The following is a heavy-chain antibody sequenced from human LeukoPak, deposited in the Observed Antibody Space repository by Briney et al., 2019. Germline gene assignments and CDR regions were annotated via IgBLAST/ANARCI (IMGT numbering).Heavy chain of an antibody. D-gene: IGHD3-22*01. J-gene: IGHJ3*02. CDR2: ITWNSDRR. CDR1: GFTFDDYA. CDR3: AKAGSSGYFNDPFEI. V-gene: IGHV3-9*03. Sequence: PGRSLRLSCTASGFTFDDYAMHWVRQTPGKGLEWVSGITWNSDRRGYADSVKGRFTISRDNAEKSLYLQMNSLTVEDMAVYYCAKAGSSGYFNDPFEIWGQGTMVTVSS.